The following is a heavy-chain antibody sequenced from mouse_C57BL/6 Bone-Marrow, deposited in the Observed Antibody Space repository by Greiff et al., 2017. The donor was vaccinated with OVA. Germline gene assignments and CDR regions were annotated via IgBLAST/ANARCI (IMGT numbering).Heavy chain of an antibody. Sequence: DVKLVESGGDLVKPGGSLKLSCAASGFTFSSYGMSWVRQTPDKRLEWVATISSGGSYTYYPDSVKGRFTISRDNAKNTLYLQMSSLKSEDTAMYYCARPQLTGHYFDYWGQGTTLTVSS. CDR1: GFTFSSYG. CDR2: ISSGGSYT. CDR3: ARPQLTGHYFDY. J-gene: IGHJ2*01. D-gene: IGHD4-1*01. V-gene: IGHV5-6*02.